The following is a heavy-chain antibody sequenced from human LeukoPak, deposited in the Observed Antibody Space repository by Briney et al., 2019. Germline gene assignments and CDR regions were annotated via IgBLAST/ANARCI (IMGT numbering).Heavy chain of an antibody. CDR1: GFTFSSCA. CDR3: AKDSFTVVRGVGSDDGFAV. D-gene: IGHD3-10*01. Sequence: GGSLRLSCAASGFTFSSCAMSWVRQAPGKGLEWVAAISASGGSTYYADSVKGRFTISRDNSKNTLYLQMNSLRAEDTAVYYCAKDSFTVVRGVGSDDGFAVWGQGTMVTVSS. J-gene: IGHJ3*01. CDR2: ISASGGST. V-gene: IGHV3-23*01.